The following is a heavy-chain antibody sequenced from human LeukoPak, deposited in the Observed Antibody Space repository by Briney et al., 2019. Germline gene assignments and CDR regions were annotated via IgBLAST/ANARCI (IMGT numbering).Heavy chain of an antibody. Sequence: ASVKVSCKASGYTFTSYYMHWVRQAPGQGLEWMGIINPSGGSTSYAQKFQGRVTMTRDTSTSTVYVELSSLRSEDTAVYYCARDLRGGPRLHGSGSYGWFDPWGQGTLVTVSS. J-gene: IGHJ5*02. CDR2: INPSGGST. CDR1: GYTFTSYY. D-gene: IGHD3-10*01. CDR3: ARDLRGGPRLHGSGSYGWFDP. V-gene: IGHV1-46*01.